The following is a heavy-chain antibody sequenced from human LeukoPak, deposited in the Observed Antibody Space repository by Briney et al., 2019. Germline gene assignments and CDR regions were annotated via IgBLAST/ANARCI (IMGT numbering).Heavy chain of an antibody. Sequence: GGSLRLSCTASGFTFGDYTMSWFRQAPGEGLEWVGFIRSKPYGGTTEYAASVKGRFTISRDDSKSIAYLQMNSLKTEDTAVYYCTRDHYYGSGYMDVWGKGTTVTVSS. V-gene: IGHV3-49*03. J-gene: IGHJ6*04. CDR2: IRSKPYGGTT. D-gene: IGHD3-10*01. CDR3: TRDHYYGSGYMDV. CDR1: GFTFGDYT.